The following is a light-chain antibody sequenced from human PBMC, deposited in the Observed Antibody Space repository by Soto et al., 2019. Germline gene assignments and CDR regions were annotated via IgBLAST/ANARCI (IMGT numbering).Light chain of an antibody. CDR2: DAS. CDR1: QSISSW. J-gene: IGKJ1*01. V-gene: IGKV1-5*01. CDR3: QQYNSYSGT. Sequence: DIQMTQSPSTLSASVGDRVTITCRASQSISSWLAWYQQKPGKAPKLLIYDASSLESGVPSRFRGSGSGTEFTLTISSLQPDDFATYYCQQYNSYSGTFGQGTKVEIQ.